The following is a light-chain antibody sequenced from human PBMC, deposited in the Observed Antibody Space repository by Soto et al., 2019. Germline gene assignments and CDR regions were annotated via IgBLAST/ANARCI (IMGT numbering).Light chain of an antibody. Sequence: IVLTQSPGTLSLSPAERATLSCMTSQSVSSSSLAWYQQKPGQAPRLLIYGVSTRATGIPDRFSGSGSGTEFALTISRLEPEDFAVYICQHYGYPQWTFGPGTKVDI. CDR3: QHYGYPQWT. CDR1: QSVSSSS. V-gene: IGKV3-20*01. CDR2: GVS. J-gene: IGKJ1*01.